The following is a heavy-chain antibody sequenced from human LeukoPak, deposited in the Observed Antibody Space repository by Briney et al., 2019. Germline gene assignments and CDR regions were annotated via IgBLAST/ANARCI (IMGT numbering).Heavy chain of an antibody. J-gene: IGHJ4*02. CDR2: LSGSGGST. D-gene: IGHD3-16*01. CDR1: GFIFSSYA. V-gene: IGHV3-23*01. CDR3: AKASWVSSTDAVR. Sequence: GGSLRLSCAASGFIFSSYAMSWVRQAPGKGLEWVSGLSGSGGSTYYADSVKGRFTISRDNSKNTLYLQMNSLRAEDTAVYYCAKASWVSSTDAVRWGQGTLVTVSS.